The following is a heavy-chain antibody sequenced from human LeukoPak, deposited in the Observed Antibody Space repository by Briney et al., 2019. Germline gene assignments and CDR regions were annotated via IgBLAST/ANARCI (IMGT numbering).Heavy chain of an antibody. Sequence: SETLSLTCTVSGGSISSSSYYWGWIRQPPGTGLEWIGSIYYSGSPYYHPSLKSRVTISVDTSKNQFSLKLSSVTAADTAVYYCARLSGLDYGSGELWVYWGQGTLVTVSS. CDR3: ARLSGLDYGSGELWVY. CDR1: GGSISSSSYY. CDR2: IYYSGSP. J-gene: IGHJ4*02. V-gene: IGHV4-39*01. D-gene: IGHD3-10*01.